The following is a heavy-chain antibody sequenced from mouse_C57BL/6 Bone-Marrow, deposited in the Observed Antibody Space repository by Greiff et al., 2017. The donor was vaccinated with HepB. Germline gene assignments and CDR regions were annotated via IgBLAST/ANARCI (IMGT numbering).Heavy chain of an antibody. CDR3: ASPLITTVVDYYAMDY. J-gene: IGHJ4*01. CDR2: ISGGGGNT. Sequence: EVNVVESGGGLVKPGGSLKLSCAASGFTFSSYTMSWVRQTPEKRLEWVATISGGGGNTYYPDSVKGRFTISRDNAKNTLYLQMSSLRSEDTALYYCASPLITTVVDYYAMDYWGQGTSVTVSS. CDR1: GFTFSSYT. D-gene: IGHD1-1*01. V-gene: IGHV5-9*01.